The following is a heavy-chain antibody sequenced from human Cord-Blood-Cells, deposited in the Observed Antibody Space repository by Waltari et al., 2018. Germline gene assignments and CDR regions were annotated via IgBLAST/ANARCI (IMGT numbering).Heavy chain of an antibody. V-gene: IGHV1-2*02. CDR3: ARDFSSSSFAFDI. CDR1: GYTFTGYY. CDR2: INPNSGGT. D-gene: IGHD6-6*01. J-gene: IGHJ3*02. Sequence: QVQLVQSGAEVKKPGASVKVSCQASGYTFTGYYMHLVRQAPGQGLEWMGWINPNSGGTNYAQKFQGRVTMTRDTSISTAYMELSRLRSDDTAVYYCARDFSSSSFAFDIWGQGTMVTVSS.